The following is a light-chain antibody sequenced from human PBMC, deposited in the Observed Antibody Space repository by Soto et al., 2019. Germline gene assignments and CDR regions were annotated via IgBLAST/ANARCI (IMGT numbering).Light chain of an antibody. CDR3: VLYMGSGIWG. Sequence: QAVVTQEPSFSVSPGGTVTLTCGLSSDSVSTSYYPSWYQQTPGQAPRTLIYNTNTRSSGVPDRFSGSILGNKAALTITGAQADDESDYYCVLYMGSGIWGFGGGTKVTVL. V-gene: IGLV8-61*01. J-gene: IGLJ3*02. CDR2: NTN. CDR1: SDSVSTSYY.